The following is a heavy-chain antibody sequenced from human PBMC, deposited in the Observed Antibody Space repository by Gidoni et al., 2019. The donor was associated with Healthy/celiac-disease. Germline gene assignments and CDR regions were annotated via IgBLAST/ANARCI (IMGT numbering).Heavy chain of an antibody. Sequence: QVQLVESGGGVVQPGRSLRLSWAASGFTISSYAMDWVRQAPGKGREWVQVISYDGSNKYYADSVKGRVTMSRANSKNTLYLHMNSLRAEDTAVYYCARDPPGIAAAGFDYWGQGTLVTVSS. J-gene: IGHJ4*02. D-gene: IGHD6-13*01. CDR2: ISYDGSNK. CDR3: ARDPPGIAAAGFDY. CDR1: GFTISSYA. V-gene: IGHV3-30-3*01.